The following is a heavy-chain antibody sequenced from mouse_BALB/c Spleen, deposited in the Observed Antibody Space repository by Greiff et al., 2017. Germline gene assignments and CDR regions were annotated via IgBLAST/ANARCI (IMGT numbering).Heavy chain of an antibody. D-gene: IGHD1-1*01. CDR2: IDPANGNT. V-gene: IGHV14-3*02. J-gene: IGHJ4*01. Sequence: EVMLVESGAELVKPGASVKLSCTASGFNIKDTYMHWVKQRPEQGLEWIGRIDPANGNTKYDPKFQGKATITADTSSNTAYLQLSSLTSEDTAVYYCARSIHYGSSYRAMDYWGQGTSVTVSS. CDR3: ARSIHYGSSYRAMDY. CDR1: GFNIKDTY.